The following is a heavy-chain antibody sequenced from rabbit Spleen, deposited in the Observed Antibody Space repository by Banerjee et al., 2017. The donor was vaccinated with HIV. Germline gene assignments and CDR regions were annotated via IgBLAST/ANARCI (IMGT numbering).Heavy chain of an antibody. Sequence: QEQLVESGGGLVKPEGSLTVTCKASGFSFGDRDVMCWVRQAPGKGLEWIACIYAGSSGTTYYANWAKGRFTISRTSSTTVTLQMTSLTAADTATYFCARDTGSSFSTYGMDLWGPGTLVTVS. CDR2: IYAGSSGTT. V-gene: IGHV1S45*01. CDR1: GFSFGDRDV. D-gene: IGHD8-1*01. J-gene: IGHJ6*01. CDR3: ARDTGSSFSTYGMDL.